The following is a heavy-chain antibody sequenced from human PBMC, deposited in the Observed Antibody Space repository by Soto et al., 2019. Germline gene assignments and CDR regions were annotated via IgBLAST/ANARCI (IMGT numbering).Heavy chain of an antibody. V-gene: IGHV4-59*01. CDR3: ARYWPCSGGSCLLPTYYYYYGMDV. CDR1: GGSISSYY. J-gene: IGHJ6*02. Sequence: SETLSLTCTVSGGSISSYYWSWIRQPPGKGLEWIGYIYYSGSTNYNPSLKSRVTISVDTSKNQFSLKLSSVTAADTAVYYCARYWPCSGGSCLLPTYYYYYGMDVWGQGTTVTVSS. D-gene: IGHD2-15*01. CDR2: IYYSGST.